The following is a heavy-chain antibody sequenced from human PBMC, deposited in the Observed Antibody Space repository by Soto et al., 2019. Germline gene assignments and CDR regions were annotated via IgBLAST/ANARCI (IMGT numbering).Heavy chain of an antibody. Sequence: GGSLRLSCTASGFSFGDSAMSWFRQAPGKGLEWVGFIRSKAYSGTTEYAASVRGRFTISRDDSKSIAYLQMNSLKTEDTAVYYCTRRYSSGWYWFDPWGQGTLVTVSS. V-gene: IGHV3-49*03. CDR1: GFSFGDSA. CDR3: TRRYSSGWYWFDP. J-gene: IGHJ5*02. CDR2: IRSKAYSGTT. D-gene: IGHD6-19*01.